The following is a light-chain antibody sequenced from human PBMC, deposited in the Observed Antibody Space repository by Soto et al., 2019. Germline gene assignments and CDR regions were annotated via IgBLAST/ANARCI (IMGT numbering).Light chain of an antibody. V-gene: IGKV3-20*01. Sequence: EIVLTQSPVTLSLSSGERATLSCRASQSVSSSYLAWYQQKPGQAPRLLIYGASSRATGIPDRFSGSGSGTDFIITISSREPEDFAMYYCQQYGSSPGTFGQGTKVEIK. CDR1: QSVSSSY. CDR3: QQYGSSPGT. CDR2: GAS. J-gene: IGKJ1*01.